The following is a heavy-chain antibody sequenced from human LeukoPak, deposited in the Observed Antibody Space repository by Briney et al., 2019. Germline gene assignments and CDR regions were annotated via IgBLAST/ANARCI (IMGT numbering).Heavy chain of an antibody. D-gene: IGHD3-10*01. Sequence: SETLSLTCTVSGGSISSGGYYWSWIRQPPGKGLEWIGYIYHSGSTYYNPSLKSRVTISVDRSKNQFFLKLSSVTAADTAVYYCARDNGGGSGSYYKRREGSGDAFDIWGQGTMVTVSS. CDR1: GGSISSGGYY. V-gene: IGHV4-30-2*01. J-gene: IGHJ3*02. CDR3: ARDNGGGSGSYYKRREGSGDAFDI. CDR2: IYHSGST.